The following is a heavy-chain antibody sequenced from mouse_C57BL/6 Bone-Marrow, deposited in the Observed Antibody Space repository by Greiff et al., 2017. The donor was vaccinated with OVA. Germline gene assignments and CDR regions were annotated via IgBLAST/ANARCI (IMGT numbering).Heavy chain of an antibody. CDR2: ISDGGSYT. CDR1: GFTFSSYA. CDR3: ARWLLPMDY. D-gene: IGHD2-3*01. J-gene: IGHJ4*01. Sequence: EVQLVASGGGLVKPGGSLKLSCAASGFTFSSYAMSWVRQTPEKRLEWVATISDGGSYTYYPDNVKGRFTISRDNAKNNLYLQMSHLKSEDTAMYYCARWLLPMDYWGQGTSVTVSS. V-gene: IGHV5-4*01.